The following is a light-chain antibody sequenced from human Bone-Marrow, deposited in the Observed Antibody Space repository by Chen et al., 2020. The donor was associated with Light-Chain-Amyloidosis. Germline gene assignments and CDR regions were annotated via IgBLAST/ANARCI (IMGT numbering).Light chain of an antibody. J-gene: IGLJ1*01. CDR1: SSDVGGGNH. CDR2: EVT. Sequence: QSALTQPASVSGSPGQSITISCTGTSSDVGGGNHVSWYQQHPDKAPKLMIYEVTNRPSLVPDRFSGSKSDNTASLTISGLQTEDEADYFCSSYTITNTLVFGSGTRVTVL. CDR3: SSYTITNTLV. V-gene: IGLV2-14*01.